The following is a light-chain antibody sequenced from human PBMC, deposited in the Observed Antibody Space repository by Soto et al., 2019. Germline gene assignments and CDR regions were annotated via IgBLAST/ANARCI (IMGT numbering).Light chain of an antibody. CDR2: EDN. J-gene: IGLJ2*01. CDR3: CSYAGGDAPVV. CDR1: SSDVGTYNL. V-gene: IGLV2-23*01. Sequence: QSALTQPASVSGSPGQSITISCTGTSSDVGTYNLVSWYQQHPGKAPKLMICEDNKRPSGVSNRFSGSKSGDTASLTISGLHAEAEADYYCCSYAGGDAPVVFGGGTKLTVL.